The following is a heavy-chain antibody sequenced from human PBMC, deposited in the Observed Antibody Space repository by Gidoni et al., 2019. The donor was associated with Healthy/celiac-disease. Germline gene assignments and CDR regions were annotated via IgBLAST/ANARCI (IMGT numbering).Heavy chain of an antibody. D-gene: IGHD3-3*02. CDR3: AKAHFWSGYHFDY. J-gene: IGHJ4*02. CDR2: ISGSGGST. Sequence: EVQLLESGGGLVQPGGSLRLSCAASGFTFSSYAMSWVRQAPGKGVEWVSAISGSGGSTYYADAVKGRFTISRDNSKNTLYLQMNSLRAEDTAVYYCAKAHFWSGYHFDYWGQGTLVTVSS. V-gene: IGHV3-23*01. CDR1: GFTFSSYA.